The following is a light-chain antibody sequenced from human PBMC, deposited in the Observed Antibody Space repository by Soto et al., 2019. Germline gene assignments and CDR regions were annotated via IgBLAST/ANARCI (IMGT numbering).Light chain of an antibody. CDR2: GAS. Sequence: EIVMTQSPATLSVSPGERATLSCRASQSVSSNLAWYQQKPGQAPRLLFYGASTRATGIPARFSGSGSGTEFTLTISSLQSEDFAVYYCQQYNNWPPRAWTFGQGTKVEIK. CDR3: QQYNNWPPRAWT. J-gene: IGKJ1*01. CDR1: QSVSSN. V-gene: IGKV3-15*01.